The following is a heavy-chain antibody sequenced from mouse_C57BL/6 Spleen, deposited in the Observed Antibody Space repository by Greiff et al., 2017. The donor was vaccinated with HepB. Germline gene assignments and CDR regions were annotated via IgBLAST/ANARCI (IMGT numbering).Heavy chain of an antibody. CDR3: ARLVLLRGYFDY. CDR2: INPSNGGT. J-gene: IGHJ2*01. V-gene: IGHV1-53*01. Sequence: QVQLQQPGTELVKPGASVKLSCKASGYTFTSYWMHWVKQRPGQGLEWIGNINPSNGGTNYNEKFKSKATLTVDKSSSTAYMQLSSLTSDDSAVYYCARLVLLRGYFDYWGQGTTLTVSS. CDR1: GYTFTSYW. D-gene: IGHD1-1*01.